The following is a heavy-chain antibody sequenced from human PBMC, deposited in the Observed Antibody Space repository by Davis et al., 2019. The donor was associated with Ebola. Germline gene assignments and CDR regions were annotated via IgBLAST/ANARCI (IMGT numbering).Heavy chain of an antibody. CDR2: IIPIFGTA. CDR3: ARGFGSDSSGFYYFY. V-gene: IGHV1-69*13. D-gene: IGHD3-22*01. Sequence: SVKVSCKASVGTFSSNAISWVRQAPGQGLEWMGGIIPIFGTANYAQKFQGRVTITADESTTTAYMELRGLRSEDTAVYYCARGFGSDSSGFYYFYWGQGTLVTVSS. CDR1: VGTFSSNA. J-gene: IGHJ4*02.